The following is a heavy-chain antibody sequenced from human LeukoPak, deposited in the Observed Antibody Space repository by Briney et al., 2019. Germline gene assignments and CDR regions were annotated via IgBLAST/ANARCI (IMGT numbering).Heavy chain of an antibody. J-gene: IGHJ4*02. V-gene: IGHV3-74*01. CDR2: INTDGSAT. D-gene: IGHD6-25*01. CDR1: GFNFSSYL. Sequence: PGGSLRLSCAVSGFNFSSYLIHGVRQAPGKGLVWASLINTDGSATTYGDSAKGRFTVSRDNDKNTLFLDMNSLRVEDTAVYYCARGSSAAVGIDFWGQGTLVTVSS. CDR3: ARGSSAAVGIDF.